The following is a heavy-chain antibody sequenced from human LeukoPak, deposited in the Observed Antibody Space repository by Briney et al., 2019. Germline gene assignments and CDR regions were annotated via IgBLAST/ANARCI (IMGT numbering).Heavy chain of an antibody. CDR3: ARHKREIAVAGLNAFDI. V-gene: IGHV4-39*01. Sequence: PSETLSLTRTVSGGSISSSSYYWGWIRQPPGKGLEWIGSIYYSGSTYYNPSLKSRVTISVDTSKNQFSLKLSSVTAADTAVYYCARHKREIAVAGLNAFDIWGQGTMVTVSS. D-gene: IGHD6-19*01. J-gene: IGHJ3*02. CDR1: GGSISSSSYY. CDR2: IYYSGST.